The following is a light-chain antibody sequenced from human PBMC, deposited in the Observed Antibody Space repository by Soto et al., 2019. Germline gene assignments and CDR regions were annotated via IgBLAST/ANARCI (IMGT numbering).Light chain of an antibody. CDR3: QQCGSSRRT. J-gene: IGKJ1*01. CDR2: GAS. CDR1: QSVAGDC. V-gene: IGKV3-20*01. Sequence: EVVWTQSPVTLSLSAGERATLSCRASQSVAGDCLEWYRQRPGKAPRXXIYGASPRETGTPDRISGSGAGTEFTLTISRLEPEDFDVAYCQQCGSSRRTFGQGTKVDIK.